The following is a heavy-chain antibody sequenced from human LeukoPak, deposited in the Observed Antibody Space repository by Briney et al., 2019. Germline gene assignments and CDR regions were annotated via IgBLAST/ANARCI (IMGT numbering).Heavy chain of an antibody. CDR2: IIPILGIA. CDR3: ARGDTAMVTFDY. D-gene: IGHD5-18*01. Sequence: SVKVSCKASGGTFSSYAISWVRQAPGQGLEWMGRIIPILGIANYAQKFQGRVAITADKSTSTAYMELSSLRSEDTAVYYCARGDTAMVTFDYWGQGTLVTVSS. V-gene: IGHV1-69*04. CDR1: GGTFSSYA. J-gene: IGHJ4*02.